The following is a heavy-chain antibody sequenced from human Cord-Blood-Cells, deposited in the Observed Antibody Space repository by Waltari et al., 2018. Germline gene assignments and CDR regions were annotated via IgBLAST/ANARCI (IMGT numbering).Heavy chain of an antibody. J-gene: IGHJ3*02. Sequence: EVQLVESGGGLVQPGGSLRLSCAASGFTFSSYDMHWVRQATGKGLEWVSAIGTAGDTYYPGSVKGRFTISRENAKNSLYLQMNSLRAVDTAVYYCARYTELRRAFDIWGQGTMVTVSS. D-gene: IGHD1-26*01. CDR3: ARYTELRRAFDI. CDR2: IGTAGDT. V-gene: IGHV3-13*01. CDR1: GFTFSSYD.